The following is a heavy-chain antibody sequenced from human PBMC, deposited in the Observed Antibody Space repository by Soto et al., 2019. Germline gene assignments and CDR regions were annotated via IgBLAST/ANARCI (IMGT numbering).Heavy chain of an antibody. Sequence: QVTVKESGPVLVKPTETLTLTCTVSGFSLSNAGLGVSWIRQPPGKALEWLAHIFSNDEKSYSTSLKSRLTLSKDTSKSQVVLTMTNMDPVDTATYYCASTYSTSWYGFDPWGQGTLGTVSA. D-gene: IGHD6-13*01. CDR2: IFSNDEK. V-gene: IGHV2-26*04. CDR3: ASTYSTSWYGFDP. CDR1: GFSLSNAGLG. J-gene: IGHJ5*02.